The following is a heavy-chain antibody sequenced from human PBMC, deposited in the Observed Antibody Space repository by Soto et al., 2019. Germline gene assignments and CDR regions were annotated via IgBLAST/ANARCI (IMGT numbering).Heavy chain of an antibody. CDR1: GGSISSSSYY. CDR2: IYYSGST. D-gene: IGHD2-21*02. Sequence: QLQLQESGPGLVKPSETLSLTCTVSGGSISSSSYYWGWIRQPPGKGLEWIGSIYYSGSTYYNPSLKSRVTISVDTSTTQFSLQLSSVTAADTAVYYCARLEVTLYYCGMDVWGQGTTVTVSS. CDR3: ARLEVTLYYCGMDV. V-gene: IGHV4-39*01. J-gene: IGHJ6*02.